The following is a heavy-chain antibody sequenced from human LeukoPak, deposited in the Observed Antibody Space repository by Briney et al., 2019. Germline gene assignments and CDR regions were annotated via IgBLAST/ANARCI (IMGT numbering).Heavy chain of an antibody. CDR2: IIPILGIA. D-gene: IGHD6-19*01. CDR3: ASSKDRIAVAGTVAFDI. CDR1: GGTFSSYA. Sequence: SVKVSCKASGGTFSSYAISWVRQAPGQGLEWMGRIIPILGIANYAQKFQGRVTITADKSTSTAYMELSSLRSEDTAVYYCASSKDRIAVAGTVAFDIWGQGTMVTVSS. V-gene: IGHV1-69*04. J-gene: IGHJ3*02.